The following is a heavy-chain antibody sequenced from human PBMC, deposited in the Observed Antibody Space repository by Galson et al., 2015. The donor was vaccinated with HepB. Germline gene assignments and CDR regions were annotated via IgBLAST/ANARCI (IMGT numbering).Heavy chain of an antibody. CDR1: GFTVSSNY. J-gene: IGHJ4*02. Sequence: SLRLSCAASGFTVSSNYMTWVRQAPGKGLEWVSVIYSGGTTDYADSVKGRFTISRDNSKNTLYLQMRSLRTEDTAVYYCARGDSRSWYSGLGYWGQGTLVTVSS. CDR2: IYSGGTT. D-gene: IGHD6-13*01. CDR3: ARGDSRSWYSGLGY. V-gene: IGHV3-53*01.